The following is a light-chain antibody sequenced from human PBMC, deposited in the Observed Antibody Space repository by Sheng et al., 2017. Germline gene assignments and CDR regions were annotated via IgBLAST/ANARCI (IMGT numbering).Light chain of an antibody. CDR1: QSVLYSSNNKNY. CDR2: WAS. V-gene: IGKV4-1*01. CDR3: MQGTHWPPT. J-gene: IGKJ5*01. Sequence: DIVMTQSPDSLAVSLGERATINCKSSQSVLYSSNNKNYLAWYQQKPGQPPKLLIYWASTRESGVPDRFSGSGSGTDFTLKISRVEAEDVGVYYCMQGTHWPPTFGQGTRLEL.